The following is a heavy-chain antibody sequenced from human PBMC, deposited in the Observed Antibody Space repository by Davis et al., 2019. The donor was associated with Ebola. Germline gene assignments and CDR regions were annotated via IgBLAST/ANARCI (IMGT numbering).Heavy chain of an antibody. Sequence: GESLKISCAASGFTFSRYAMNWVRQAPGKGLEWVSVISGSGSGGYTYYADSVKGRFTISRDNAKNSLYLQMNSLRAEDTAVYYCAKDGVVVAATRRVDYYGMDVWGKGTTVTVSS. CDR3: AKDGVVVAATRRVDYYGMDV. CDR1: GFTFSRYA. J-gene: IGHJ6*04. V-gene: IGHV3-23*01. CDR2: ISGSGSGGYT. D-gene: IGHD2-15*01.